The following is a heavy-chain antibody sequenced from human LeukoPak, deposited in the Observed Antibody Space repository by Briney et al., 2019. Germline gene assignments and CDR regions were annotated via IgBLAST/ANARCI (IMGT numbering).Heavy chain of an antibody. D-gene: IGHD3-16*02. V-gene: IGHV4-59*11. CDR3: ARESFRSGGGSFDY. CDR1: SGSMNTHY. CDR2: VFYTGST. Sequence: SETLSLTCRVSSGSMNTHYWSWIRQPPGKGLEWIGHVFYTGSTDYNPSLRSRVAISVDRPNNQFSLKLSSVTAADTAVYYCARESFRSGGGSFDYWGQGTLVTVSS. J-gene: IGHJ4*02.